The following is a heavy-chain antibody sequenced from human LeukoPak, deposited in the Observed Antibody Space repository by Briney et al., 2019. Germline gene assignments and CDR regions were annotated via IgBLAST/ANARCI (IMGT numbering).Heavy chain of an antibody. CDR3: ARGRSSIAARRRLIRFDP. V-gene: IGHV1-8*01. D-gene: IGHD6-6*01. CDR2: MNPNSGNT. CDR1: GHTFTSYD. Sequence: GASVKVSCKASGHTFTSYDINWVRQATGQGLEWMGWMNPNSGNTGYAQKFQGRVTMTRNTSISTAYMELSSLRSEDTAVYYCARGRSSIAARRRLIRFDPWGQGTLVTVSS. J-gene: IGHJ5*02.